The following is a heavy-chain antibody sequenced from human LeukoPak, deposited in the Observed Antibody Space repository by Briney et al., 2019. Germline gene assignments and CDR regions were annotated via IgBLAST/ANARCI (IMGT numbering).Heavy chain of an antibody. CDR1: GGSISSGGYS. D-gene: IGHD4-17*01. Sequence: SQTLSLTCAVSGGSISSGGYSWSWIRQPPGKGLEWIGYIYHSGSTYYNPSLKSRVTISVDRSKNQFSLKLSSVTAADTAVYYCARGGRYGDVDYWGQGTLVTVSS. J-gene: IGHJ4*02. CDR3: ARGGRYGDVDY. V-gene: IGHV4-30-2*01. CDR2: IYHSGST.